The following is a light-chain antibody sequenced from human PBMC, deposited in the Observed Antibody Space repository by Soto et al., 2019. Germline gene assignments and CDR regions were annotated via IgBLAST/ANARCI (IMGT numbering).Light chain of an antibody. CDR1: SSDVGGYDY. J-gene: IGLJ1*01. V-gene: IGLV2-8*01. CDR3: YSYAGSHNV. Sequence: QSVLTQPASVSGSPGQSITISCTGTSSDVGGYDYVSWYQLHPGKAPKLMVFEVSNRPSGVPDRFSGSKSGDTASLTVSGLQAEDEADYYCYSYAGSHNVFGTGTKVTVL. CDR2: EVS.